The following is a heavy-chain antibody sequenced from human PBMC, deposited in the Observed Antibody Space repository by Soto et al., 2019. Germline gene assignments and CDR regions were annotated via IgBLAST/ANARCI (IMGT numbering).Heavy chain of an antibody. V-gene: IGHV3-23*01. CDR1: GFTFSSYA. CDR2: ITGSGGST. Sequence: EVQLLESGGGLVQPGGSLRLSCAASGFTFSSYAMSWVRQAPGKGLEWVSGITGSGGSTHYADSVKGRFTISRDNTKNTLYLQMNSLRAEDTAIYYCAKTQYSSGWYYDYWGQGTLVTVSS. D-gene: IGHD6-19*01. CDR3: AKTQYSSGWYYDY. J-gene: IGHJ4*02.